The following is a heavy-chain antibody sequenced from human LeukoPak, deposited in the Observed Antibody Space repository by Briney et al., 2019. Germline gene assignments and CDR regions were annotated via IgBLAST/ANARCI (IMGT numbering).Heavy chain of an antibody. V-gene: IGHV4-39*07. D-gene: IGHD6-6*01. CDR3: ATSSGDY. Sequence: SETLSLTCTVSGGSISSSSYYWGWIRQPPGKGLEWIGSIYYSGSTYYNPSLKSRVTISVDTSKNQFSLNLRSLTAADTAVYYCATSSGDYWGQGILVSVSS. CDR1: GGSISSSSYY. J-gene: IGHJ4*02. CDR2: IYYSGST.